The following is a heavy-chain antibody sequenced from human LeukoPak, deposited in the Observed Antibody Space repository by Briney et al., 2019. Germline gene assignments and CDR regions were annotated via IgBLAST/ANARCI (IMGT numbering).Heavy chain of an antibody. Sequence: KASETLSLTCTVSGGSMSGYFWSWIRQPPGKGLEWIGYIYYSGSTNYNPSLKSRVTISVDTSKNQFSLKLSSVTAADTAVYYCASLTGDRSDYWGQGTLVTVSS. V-gene: IGHV4-59*01. CDR1: GGSMSGYF. D-gene: IGHD7-27*01. CDR3: ASLTGDRSDY. CDR2: IYYSGST. J-gene: IGHJ4*02.